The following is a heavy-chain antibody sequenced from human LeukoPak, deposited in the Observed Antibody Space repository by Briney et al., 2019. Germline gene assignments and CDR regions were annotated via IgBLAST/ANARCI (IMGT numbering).Heavy chain of an antibody. CDR2: IYSGGST. V-gene: IGHV3-53*01. D-gene: IGHD2-15*01. CDR1: GFTVSSNY. Sequence: GGSLRLSCAASGFTVSSNYMSWVRQAPGKGLEWVSVIYSGGSTYYADSVKGRFTISRDNSKNTLYLQMNSLRAEDTAVYYCARAGIGYCSGGSCYSEDWFDPWGQGTLVTVSS. CDR3: ARAGIGYCSGGSCYSEDWFDP. J-gene: IGHJ5*02.